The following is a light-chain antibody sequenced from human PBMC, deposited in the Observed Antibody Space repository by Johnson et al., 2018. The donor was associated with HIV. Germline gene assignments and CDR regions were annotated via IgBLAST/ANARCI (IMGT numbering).Light chain of an antibody. CDR2: ENN. V-gene: IGLV1-51*02. CDR3: GTWDSSLSAHYV. CDR1: SSNIGNNY. Sequence: QSVLTQPPSVSAAPGQKVTISCSGSSSNIGNNYVSWYQQLPGTAPKLLIYENNKRPSGIPDRFSGPKSGTSATLGITGLQTGDEADYYCGTWDSSLSAHYVFGTGTKVTVL. J-gene: IGLJ1*01.